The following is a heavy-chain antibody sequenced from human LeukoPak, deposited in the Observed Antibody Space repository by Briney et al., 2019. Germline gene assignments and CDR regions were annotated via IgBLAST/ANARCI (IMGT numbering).Heavy chain of an antibody. CDR3: AKDIAPGGSSARYDSSGYYWGPIDY. V-gene: IGHV3-9*01. CDR1: GFTFDDYA. Sequence: GRSLRLSCAASGFTFDDYAMHWVRQAPGKGLEWVSGISWNSGSIVYADSVKGRFTISRDNAKNSLYLQMNSLRAEDTALYYCAKDIAPGGSSARYDSSGYYWGPIDYWGQGTLVTVSS. CDR2: ISWNSGSI. D-gene: IGHD3-22*01. J-gene: IGHJ4*02.